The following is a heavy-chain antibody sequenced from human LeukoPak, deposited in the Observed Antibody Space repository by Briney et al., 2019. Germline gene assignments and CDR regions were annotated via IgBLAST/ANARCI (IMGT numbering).Heavy chain of an antibody. CDR1: GFTFSSYA. Sequence: GGSLRLSCAASGFTFSSYAMSWVRQAPGKGLEWVSSISSSSSYIYYADSVKGRFTISRDNAKNSLYLQMNSLRAEDTAVYYCARDLTTVGFDYWGQGTLVTVSS. CDR2: ISSSSSYI. J-gene: IGHJ4*02. D-gene: IGHD4-11*01. CDR3: ARDLTTVGFDY. V-gene: IGHV3-21*01.